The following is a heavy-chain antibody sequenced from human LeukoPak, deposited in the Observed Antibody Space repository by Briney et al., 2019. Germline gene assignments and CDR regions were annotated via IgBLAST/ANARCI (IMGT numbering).Heavy chain of an antibody. J-gene: IGHJ4*02. CDR2: ISGSGGST. CDR1: GFTFSSYA. CDR3: AKYYYGSGSYLDYFDH. Sequence: GGSLRLSCAASGFTFSSYAMSWVRQAPGKGPEWVSAISGSGGSTYYADSVKGRFTISRDNSKNTLYLQMNSLRAEDTAVYYCAKYYYGSGSYLDYFDHWGQGTLVTVSS. V-gene: IGHV3-23*01. D-gene: IGHD3-10*01.